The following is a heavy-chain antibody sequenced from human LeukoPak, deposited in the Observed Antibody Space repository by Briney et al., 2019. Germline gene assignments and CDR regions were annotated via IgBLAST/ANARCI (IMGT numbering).Heavy chain of an antibody. J-gene: IGHJ4*02. CDR2: IYSGGST. Sequence: RSGGSLRLSCAASGFTVSSNYMSWVRQAPGKGLEWVSVIYSGGSTYYADSVKGRFTISRDNSKNTLYLQMNSLRAEDTAVYYCARTDYYGNRDFDYWGQGTLVTVSS. D-gene: IGHD3-10*01. CDR1: GFTVSSNY. V-gene: IGHV3-53*01. CDR3: ARTDYYGNRDFDY.